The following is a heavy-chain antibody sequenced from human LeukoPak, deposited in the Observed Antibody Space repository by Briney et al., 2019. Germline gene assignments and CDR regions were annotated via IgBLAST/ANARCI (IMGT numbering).Heavy chain of an antibody. J-gene: IGHJ6*03. D-gene: IGHD3-22*01. V-gene: IGHV4-4*07. CDR1: GGSISSYY. Sequence: SETLSLTCTVSGGSISSYYWSWIRQPAGKGLEWIGRIYTSGSTNYNPSLKSRVTMSVDTSKNQFSLKLSSVTAADTAVYYCATRSHYHDSSGYYYYYYMDVWGKGTTVTVSS. CDR2: IYTSGST. CDR3: ATRSHYHDSSGYYYYYYMDV.